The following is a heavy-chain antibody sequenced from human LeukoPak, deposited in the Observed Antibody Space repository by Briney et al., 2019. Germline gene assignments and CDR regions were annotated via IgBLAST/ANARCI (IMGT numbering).Heavy chain of an antibody. V-gene: IGHV3-23*01. CDR1: GLTFSNYA. J-gene: IGHJ4*02. CDR2: VSGSGGST. Sequence: PGGSLRLSCAASGLTFSNYAMSWVRQAPGKGLEWVSAVSGSGGSTYYADSVKGRFTISRDNSKNTLYLQMNSLRAEDTAVYYCAKQYNSVWSYFDYWGQGTLVTVSS. D-gene: IGHD6-19*01. CDR3: AKQYNSVWSYFDY.